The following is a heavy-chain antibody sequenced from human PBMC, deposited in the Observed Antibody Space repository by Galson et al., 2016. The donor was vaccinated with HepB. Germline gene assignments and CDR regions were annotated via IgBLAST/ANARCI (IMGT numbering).Heavy chain of an antibody. CDR1: GFVFSDSG. J-gene: IGHJ1*01. CDR3: TTIKWYGHQRIDH. CDR2: VRNKGNNYAT. Sequence: SLRLSCAASGFVFSDSGMHWVRQASGGGMEWIGRVRNKGNNYATTYGASMRGRVTISRDDSKNTAHLQMHSLQTEDAAVYYCTTIKWYGHQRIDHWGRGTLVTVAS. V-gene: IGHV3-73*01. D-gene: IGHD5-12*01.